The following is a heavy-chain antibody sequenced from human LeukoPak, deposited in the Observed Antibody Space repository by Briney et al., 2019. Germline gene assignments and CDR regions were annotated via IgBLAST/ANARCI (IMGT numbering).Heavy chain of an antibody. D-gene: IGHD6-19*01. V-gene: IGHV1-18*01. Sequence: ASVKVSCKASGYTFSNSGVSWLRQAPGQGLEWMGWISAYNGNTNYALKFQDRVAMTADTSTNTAYMELRSLRSDDTAVYYCAKSIKVALSGAYFDPWGQGTLVTVSS. CDR1: GYTFSNSG. CDR3: AKSIKVALSGAYFDP. CDR2: ISAYNGNT. J-gene: IGHJ5*02.